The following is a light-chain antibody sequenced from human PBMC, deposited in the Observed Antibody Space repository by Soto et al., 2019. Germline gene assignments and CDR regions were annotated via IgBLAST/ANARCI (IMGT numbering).Light chain of an antibody. CDR1: QTIHSN. CDR2: AAS. CDR3: QQYSDWPLT. Sequence: EIGMTQSPATLSVSPGERATLSCRPRQTIHSNLAWYQQRPGQAPRPLIYAASTRATGIPARFSGNGFGTEFTLTISSLQSEDFAVYYCQQYSDWPLTFGGGTKVEIK. V-gene: IGKV3D-15*01. J-gene: IGKJ4*01.